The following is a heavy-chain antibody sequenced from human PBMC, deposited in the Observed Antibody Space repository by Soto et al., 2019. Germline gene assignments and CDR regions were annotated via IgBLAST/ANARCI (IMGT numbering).Heavy chain of an antibody. CDR1: GGSLSSGNYY. Sequence: PSETLSLTCTVSGGSLSSGNYYLCWFRQPPGKGLERIGYIYYSGSTYYNPSLKSRITISVDTSKNQFSLKLSSVTAAATALYYCARERRDGPRIDRWGEGTL. J-gene: IGHJ5*02. CDR2: IYYSGST. CDR3: ARERRDGPRIDR. V-gene: IGHV4-30-4*01.